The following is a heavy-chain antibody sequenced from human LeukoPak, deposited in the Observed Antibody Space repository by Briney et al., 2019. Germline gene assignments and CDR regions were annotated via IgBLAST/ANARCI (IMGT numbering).Heavy chain of an antibody. V-gene: IGHV4-31*03. D-gene: IGHD3-22*01. J-gene: IGHJ4*02. CDR1: GGSISSGGYY. CDR3: ARDRLGVIVN. Sequence: SQTLSLTCTVSGGSISSGGYYWSWIRQHPGKGLEWIGYIYYSGSTYYNPSLKSRVTISVDTSKNQFSLKLSSVTAADTAVYYCARDRLGVIVNWGQGTLVTVSS. CDR2: IYYSGST.